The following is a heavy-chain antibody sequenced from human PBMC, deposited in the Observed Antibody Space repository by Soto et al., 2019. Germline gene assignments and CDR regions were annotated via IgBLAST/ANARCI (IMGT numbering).Heavy chain of an antibody. CDR3: ARIVVGVTADL. J-gene: IGHJ4*02. CDR2: ISHTGDT. D-gene: IGHD1-26*01. Sequence: PSETLSLTCTVSDASVWSDSYFWTWIRQPPGKGLEWIAYISHTGDTNYNPSLKSRVTISIDTSRNQFSLTVTSVTAADTAVYFCARIVVGVTADLWGQGSLVTVSS. V-gene: IGHV4-61*01. CDR1: DASVWSDSYF.